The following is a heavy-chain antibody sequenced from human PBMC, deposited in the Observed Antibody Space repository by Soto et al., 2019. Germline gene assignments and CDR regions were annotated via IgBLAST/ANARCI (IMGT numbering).Heavy chain of an antibody. CDR2: INAGYGNT. D-gene: IGHD7-27*01. V-gene: IGHV1-3*01. CDR1: GYTFSSYA. J-gene: IGHJ4*02. Sequence: QVHLVQSGAEVRKPGASVKVSCKASGYTFSSYAIHWVRQAPGQRLEWMGWINAGYGNTKSSQKFQDRVTISRDTSASTAYMKLTSLRSEDTAVYYCARDTGDGTFDFWGQGTLVTVSS. CDR3: ARDTGDGTFDF.